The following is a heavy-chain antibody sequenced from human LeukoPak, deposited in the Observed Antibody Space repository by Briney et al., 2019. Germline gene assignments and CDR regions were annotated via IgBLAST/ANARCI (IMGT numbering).Heavy chain of an antibody. J-gene: IGHJ6*02. CDR3: AKDMEKSAYYDFWSGYPTDV. CDR2: ISYDGSNK. D-gene: IGHD3-3*01. V-gene: IGHV3-30*18. Sequence: GGSLRLSCAASGFTFSSYGMHWVRQAPGKGLEWVAVISYDGSNKYYVDSVKGRFTISRDNSKNTLYLQMNSLRAEDTAVYYCAKDMEKSAYYDFWSGYPTDVWGQGTTVTVSS. CDR1: GFTFSSYG.